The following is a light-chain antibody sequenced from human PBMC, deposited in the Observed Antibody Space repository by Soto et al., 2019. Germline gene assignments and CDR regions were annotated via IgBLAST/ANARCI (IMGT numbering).Light chain of an antibody. CDR2: GAF. CDR3: QQFGSSPPYT. J-gene: IGKJ2*01. CDR1: QSVSSNN. Sequence: EIVLTQSPGTLSLSPGEGATLSYRASQSVSSNNLAWYQQKPGRAPRLLIYGAFNRASDIPHRFSGSGSGTDFTLTISRLEPEDFAVYYCQQFGSSPPYTFGQGTRLEIK. V-gene: IGKV3-20*01.